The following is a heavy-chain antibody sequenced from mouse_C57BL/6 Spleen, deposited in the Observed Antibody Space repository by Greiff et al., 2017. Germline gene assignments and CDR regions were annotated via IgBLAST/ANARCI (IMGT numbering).Heavy chain of an antibody. V-gene: IGHV1-4*01. J-gene: IGHJ4*01. CDR3: ARGLLAMDY. D-gene: IGHD2-10*01. Sequence: VKLVESGAELARPGASVKMSCKASGYTFTSYTMHWVKQRPGQGLEWIGYINPSSGYTKYKQKFKDKATLTADKSSSTAYMQLSSLTSEDSAVYYCARGLLAMDYWGQGTSVTVSS. CDR1: GYTFTSYT. CDR2: INPSSGYT.